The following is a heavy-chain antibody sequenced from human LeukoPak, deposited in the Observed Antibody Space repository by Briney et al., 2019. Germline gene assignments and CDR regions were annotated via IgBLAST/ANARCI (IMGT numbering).Heavy chain of an antibody. CDR2: INTYNGHT. CDR1: GYTFISYG. D-gene: IGHD3-22*01. V-gene: IGHV1-18*01. CDR3: ARFYDSTGYSNYYGMDV. J-gene: IGHJ6*02. Sequence: GASVKVSCKASGYTFISYGISWVRQAPGQGLEWMGWINTYNGHTNYAQKFQGRVTMTTDTSTSTGYMDLRSLISDDTAVYYCARFYDSTGYSNYYGMDVWGQGTAVTVSS.